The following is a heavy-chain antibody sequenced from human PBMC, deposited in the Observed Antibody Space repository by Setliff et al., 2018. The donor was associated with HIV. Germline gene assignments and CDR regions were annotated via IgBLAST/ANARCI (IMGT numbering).Heavy chain of an antibody. J-gene: IGHJ4*02. CDR2: IKSKTGGGTT. Sequence: VGSLRLSCAASGFTFSNAWMSWVRQAPGKGLEWVGRIKSKTGGGTTDYAAPVKGRFTISRDDSKNTLYLQMNSLKTEDTAVYYCTLLYYNFWSGLYNYWGQGTLVTVSS. CDR1: GFTFSNAW. V-gene: IGHV3-15*01. CDR3: TLLYYNFWSGLYNY. D-gene: IGHD3-3*01.